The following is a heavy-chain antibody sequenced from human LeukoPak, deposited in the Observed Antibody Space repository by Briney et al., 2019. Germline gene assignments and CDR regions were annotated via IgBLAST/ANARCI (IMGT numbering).Heavy chain of an antibody. CDR1: GFTVSSNY. V-gene: IGHV3-53*01. Sequence: GGSLRLSCAASGFTVSSNYMSWVRQAPGRGLEWVSVIYSGGSTYYADSVKGRFTISRDNSKNTLYLQMNSLRAEDTAVHYCAKDVSRGISMIVVSWGQGTMVTVSS. D-gene: IGHD3-22*01. J-gene: IGHJ3*01. CDR3: AKDVSRGISMIVVS. CDR2: IYSGGST.